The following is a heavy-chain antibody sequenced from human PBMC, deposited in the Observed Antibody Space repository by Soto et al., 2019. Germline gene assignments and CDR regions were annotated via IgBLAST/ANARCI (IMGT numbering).Heavy chain of an antibody. CDR2: IFYTGGA. J-gene: IGHJ3*01. CDR1: GGSISNYY. D-gene: IGHD3-10*01. CDR3: ARDDSGWVSAVDV. Sequence: SETLSLTCTVSGGSISNYYWSWIRQPPGKGLEWIGYIFYTGGANYNPSLKSRVTISVDTSKNQFSLRLSSVTAADTARDYFARDDSGWVSAVDVWSKGTMVT. V-gene: IGHV4-59*01.